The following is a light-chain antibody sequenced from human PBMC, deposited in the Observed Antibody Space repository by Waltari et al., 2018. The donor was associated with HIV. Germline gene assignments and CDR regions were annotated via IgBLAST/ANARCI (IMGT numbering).Light chain of an antibody. J-gene: IGKJ1*01. CDR2: SAS. CDR1: QTISKF. CDR3: QQTHSAPWT. V-gene: IGKV1-39*01. Sequence: DIQMTQFPSSLSASVGDRVTVSCLANQTISKFLNWYQHKAGEAPNLLISSASNLHGGVPSRFGGGGSGTDFALTITTLQPEDCAVYYCQQTHSAPWTFGQGT.